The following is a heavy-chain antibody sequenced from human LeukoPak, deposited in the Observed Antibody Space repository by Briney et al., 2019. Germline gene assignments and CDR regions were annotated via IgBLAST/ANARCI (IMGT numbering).Heavy chain of an antibody. Sequence: ASVKVSCKASGYTFTSYGISWVRQAPGQGLEWMGWISAYNGNTNYAQKLQGRVTMTTDTSTSTAYMELRSLRSDDTAVYYCASSTDYYDSSGYYESHWGQGTLVTVSS. CDR1: GYTFTSYG. CDR2: ISAYNGNT. J-gene: IGHJ4*02. CDR3: ASSTDYYDSSGYYESH. V-gene: IGHV1-18*01. D-gene: IGHD3-22*01.